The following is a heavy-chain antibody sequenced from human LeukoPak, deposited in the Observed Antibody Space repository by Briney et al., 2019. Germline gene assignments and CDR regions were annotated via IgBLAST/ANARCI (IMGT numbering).Heavy chain of an antibody. CDR3: ARGGQLWFRRPTGWFDP. V-gene: IGHV4-59*12. CDR2: IQYTGST. CDR1: GGSISSNY. J-gene: IGHJ5*02. D-gene: IGHD5-18*01. Sequence: SETLSLTCTVSGGSISSNYRSWIRQPPGKGLEWIGNIQYTGSTNYNPSLKSRVIISLDTSKTQFSLKVSSVTAADTAVYYCARGGQLWFRRPTGWFDPWGQGTLVTVSS.